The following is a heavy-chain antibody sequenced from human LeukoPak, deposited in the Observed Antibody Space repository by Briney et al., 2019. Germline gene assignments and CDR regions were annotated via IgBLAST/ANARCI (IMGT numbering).Heavy chain of an antibody. CDR3: ARRGNGYCSGGSCPNWFDP. CDR2: IYPSGST. D-gene: IGHD2-15*01. Sequence: SQTLSLTCAVSGGSISSGGYSWSWIRQPPGKGLEWIGYIYPSGSTYYNPSLKSRVTISVDRSKNQFSLKLSSVTAADTAVYYCARRGNGYCSGGSCPNWFDPWGQGTLVTVSS. CDR1: GGSISSGGYS. V-gene: IGHV4-30-2*01. J-gene: IGHJ5*02.